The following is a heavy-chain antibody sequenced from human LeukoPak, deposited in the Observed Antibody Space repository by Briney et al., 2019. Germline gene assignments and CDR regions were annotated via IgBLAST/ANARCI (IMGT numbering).Heavy chain of an antibody. CDR2: IHFDGSNK. CDR3: AKGVDSYGGIFDI. V-gene: IGHV3-30*02. J-gene: IGHJ3*02. Sequence: GGSLRLSCAASGFTFSNYGMHWVRQAPGKGLDWLAFIHFDGSNKYYADSVKGRFTISRDNSKNTLFLQMNSLRAEDTAVYFCAKGVDSYGGIFDIWGQGTMVTVSS. D-gene: IGHD5-18*01. CDR1: GFTFSNYG.